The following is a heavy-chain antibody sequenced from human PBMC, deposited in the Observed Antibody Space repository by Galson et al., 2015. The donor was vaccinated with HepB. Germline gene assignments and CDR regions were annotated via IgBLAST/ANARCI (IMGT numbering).Heavy chain of an antibody. J-gene: IGHJ4*02. V-gene: IGHV3-23*01. CDR3: AKDYLPYHGHWGSYSDLYYFDY. CDR2: ISSSGGST. D-gene: IGHD3-22*01. Sequence: SLRLSCAASGFTFNYHAMNWVRQAPGKGLEWVASISSSGGSTYYADSVKGRFTVSRDNSLDTVDLQMDSLRVDDTAVYYCAKDYLPYHGHWGSYSDLYYFDYWGQGTLVTVSS. CDR1: GFTFNYHA.